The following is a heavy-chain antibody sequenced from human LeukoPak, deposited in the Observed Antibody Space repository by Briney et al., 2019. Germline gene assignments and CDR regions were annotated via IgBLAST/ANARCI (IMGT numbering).Heavy chain of an antibody. D-gene: IGHD3-9*01. J-gene: IGHJ4*02. CDR3: ARGPYDDILTGFPY. CDR1: GGSISSYY. CDR2: TYYSGNT. Sequence: PSETLSLTCTVSGGSISSYYWSWIRQPPGKGLEWFGYTYYSGNTNYNPSLKSRVTISVDTSKNQFSLKLSSVTAADTAVYYCARGPYDDILTGFPYWGQGTLVTVSS. V-gene: IGHV4-59*01.